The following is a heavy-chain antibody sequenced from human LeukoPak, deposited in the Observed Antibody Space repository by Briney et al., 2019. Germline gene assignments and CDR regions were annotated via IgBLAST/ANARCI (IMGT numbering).Heavy chain of an antibody. V-gene: IGHV3-30-3*01. J-gene: IGHJ6*03. CDR1: GFTFRTYD. CDR2: ISYDGSNK. CDR3: AREQGPYYYYYYMDV. Sequence: GGSLRLSCAASGFTFRTYDMHWVRQAPGKGLEWVAVISYDGSNKYYADSVKGRFTISRDNSKNTLYLQMNSLRAEDTAVYYCAREQGPYYYYYYMDVWGKGTTVTVSS.